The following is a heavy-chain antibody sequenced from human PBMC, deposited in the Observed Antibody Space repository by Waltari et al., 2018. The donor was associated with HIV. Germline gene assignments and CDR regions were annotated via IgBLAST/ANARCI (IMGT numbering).Heavy chain of an antibody. CDR3: AKESLSSSSSSY. Sequence: EVQLLESGGGLVQPGGSLRLSCAASGFTFSSYAMSWVRKGTGKGLGWVSDIRCRDGSTYYADSVKGRFTISRDNSKNTLYLQMNSLRAEDTAVYYCAKESLSSSSSSYWGQGTLVTVSS. CDR2: IRCRDGST. J-gene: IGHJ4*02. CDR1: GFTFSSYA. V-gene: IGHV3-23*01. D-gene: IGHD6-6*01.